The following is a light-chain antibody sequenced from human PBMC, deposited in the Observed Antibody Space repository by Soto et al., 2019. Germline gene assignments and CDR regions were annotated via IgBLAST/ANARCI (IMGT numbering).Light chain of an antibody. CDR3: QKYNDALGT. J-gene: IGKJ1*01. CDR2: AAS. V-gene: IGKV1-27*01. Sequence: DFPLTQSPSSLSASVGDRVTITCRASRAIGIYLAWYQQKPGNLPDLLIYAASTLHSGVPSRFSGSGSGTDFTLTISSLQPEDVATYYCQKYNDALGTFGQGTKVDIK. CDR1: RAIGIY.